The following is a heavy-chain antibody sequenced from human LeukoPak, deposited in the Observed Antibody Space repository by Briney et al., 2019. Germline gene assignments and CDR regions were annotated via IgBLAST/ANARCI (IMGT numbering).Heavy chain of an antibody. J-gene: IGHJ4*02. V-gene: IGHV4-34*01. CDR1: GESFSSYY. CDR3: ARDYYDSSGYPFCDY. Sequence: SETLSLTCAVYGESFSSYYWSWIRQPPGKGLEWIGEINHSGNTNYNPSLKSRVTMSADTSKNQLSLKLSSVTTADTAVYYCARDYYDSSGYPFCDYWGQGTLVTVSS. D-gene: IGHD3-22*01. CDR2: INHSGNT.